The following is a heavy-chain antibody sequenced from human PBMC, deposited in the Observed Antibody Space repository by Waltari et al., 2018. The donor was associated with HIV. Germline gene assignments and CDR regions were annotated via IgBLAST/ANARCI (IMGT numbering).Heavy chain of an antibody. V-gene: IGHV4-4*02. CDR2: IYHAGTS. CDR3: VKVLSEGKGSSWLDP. J-gene: IGHJ5*02. CDR1: GGSIRTYNW. Sequence: QVQLQESGPGLVEPSETLSLTCAVSGGSIRTYNWWSWVRQPPGKGLEWIGEIYHAGTSNYNKSLKSRVTISIDKSKNQFSLERRSVTAADTAVYYCVKVLSEGKGSSWLDPWGQGTLVTVSS. D-gene: IGHD6-6*01.